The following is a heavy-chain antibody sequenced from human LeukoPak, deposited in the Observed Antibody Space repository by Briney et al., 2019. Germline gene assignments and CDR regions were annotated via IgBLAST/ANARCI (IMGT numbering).Heavy chain of an antibody. Sequence: GGSLRLSCAASGFTFSSYEMNWVRQAPGKGLEWISYISASGTLTHYADSVEGRFTISRDNAKNSLYLQMNSLRAEDTAVYYCAKTGYSSGDGLFDYWGQGTLVTVSS. CDR3: AKTGYSSGDGLFDY. D-gene: IGHD6-19*01. CDR1: GFTFSSYE. V-gene: IGHV3-48*03. J-gene: IGHJ4*02. CDR2: ISASGTLT.